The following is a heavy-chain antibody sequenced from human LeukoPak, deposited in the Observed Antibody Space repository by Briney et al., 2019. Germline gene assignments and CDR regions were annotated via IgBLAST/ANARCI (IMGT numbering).Heavy chain of an antibody. CDR2: IYSGGST. Sequence: GGSLRLSCAASGFTVSSNYMSWVRQAPGKGLEWVSVIYSGGSTYYADSVKGRFTISRDNSKNTLYLQMNSLRAEDTAVYYCARRIVKPPEDAFDIWGQGTMVTVSS. V-gene: IGHV3-66*04. CDR3: ARRIVKPPEDAFDI. D-gene: IGHD2/OR15-2a*01. J-gene: IGHJ3*02. CDR1: GFTVSSNY.